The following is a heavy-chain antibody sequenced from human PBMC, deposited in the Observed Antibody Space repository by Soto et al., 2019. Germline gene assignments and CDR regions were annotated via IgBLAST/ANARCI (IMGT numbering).Heavy chain of an antibody. CDR1: GVTFNSYG. J-gene: IGHJ6*02. D-gene: IGHD2-15*01. CDR3: ARDRTPRYQYSMDV. CDR2: ITPISGTP. Sequence: QVQLVQSGTEVKKPGSSVRVSCNASGVTFNSYGINWVRQAPGQGLEWMGGITPISGTPNYAQKFQGRVTISADESTRTSYMELSSLSSEDTAVYYCARDRTPRYQYSMDVWGQGTTVTVS. V-gene: IGHV1-69*01.